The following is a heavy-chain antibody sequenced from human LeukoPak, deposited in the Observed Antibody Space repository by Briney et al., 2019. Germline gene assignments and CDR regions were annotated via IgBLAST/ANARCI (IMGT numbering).Heavy chain of an antibody. CDR3: ARARYDSSGYEYFDY. J-gene: IGHJ4*02. V-gene: IGHV4-59*01. D-gene: IGHD3-22*01. CDR1: GGSISSYY. Sequence: SETLSLTCTVSGGSISSYYWSRIRQPPGKGLEWIGYIYYSGSTNYNPSLKSRVTISVDTSKNQFSLKLSSVTAADTAVYYCARARYDSSGYEYFDYWGQGTLVTVSS. CDR2: IYYSGST.